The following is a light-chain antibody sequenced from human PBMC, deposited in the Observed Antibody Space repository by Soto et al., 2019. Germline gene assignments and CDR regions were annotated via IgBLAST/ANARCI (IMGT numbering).Light chain of an antibody. CDR3: SSYTSSSSRV. CDR1: SSDVGGYNY. CDR2: EVS. Sequence: QSALTQPASVSGSPGQSITISCPGTSSDVGGYNYVSWYQQHPGKAPKLKIYEVSNRPSGVSNRVSGSKSGNTASLTISGLQADDEADYYCSSYTSSSSRVSGTGTKVTV. V-gene: IGLV2-14*01. J-gene: IGLJ1*01.